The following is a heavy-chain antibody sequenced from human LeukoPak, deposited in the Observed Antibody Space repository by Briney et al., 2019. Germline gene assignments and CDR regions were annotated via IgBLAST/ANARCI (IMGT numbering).Heavy chain of an antibody. CDR1: GFTFSSYW. CDR3: ARGSIAAAGYYYFDY. Sequence: GGSLRLSCAASGFTFSSYWMSWVRQAPGKGLEWVANIKQDGSEKYYVDSVKGRFTISRDNAKNSLYLQMNSLRAEDTAVYYCARGSIAAAGYYYFDYWGQGTQVSVSS. V-gene: IGHV3-7*04. D-gene: IGHD6-13*01. CDR2: IKQDGSEK. J-gene: IGHJ4*02.